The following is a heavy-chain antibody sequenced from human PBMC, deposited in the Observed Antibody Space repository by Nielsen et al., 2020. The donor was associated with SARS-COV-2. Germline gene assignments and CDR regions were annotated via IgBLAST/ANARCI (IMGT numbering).Heavy chain of an antibody. Sequence: GGSLRLSCAASGFSVSSSYMSWVRQAPGKGLEWVSVIYRGGSIYYADSVKGRFTISRDNSKNTLYLQMNSLRAEDTAVYYCAREDDSSGSFDYWGQGTLVNRLL. D-gene: IGHD3-22*01. V-gene: IGHV3-53*01. CDR1: GFSVSSSY. J-gene: IGHJ4*02. CDR2: IYRGGSI. CDR3: AREDDSSGSFDY.